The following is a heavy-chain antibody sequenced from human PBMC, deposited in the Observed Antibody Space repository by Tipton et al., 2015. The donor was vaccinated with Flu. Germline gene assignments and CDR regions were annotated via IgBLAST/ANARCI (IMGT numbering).Heavy chain of an antibody. Sequence: TLSLTCTVSGGSISNDYWSWIRQPPGKGLEWIGYIYYSGSISYNPSLKSRVTISVDTSKNQFSLKLSSVTAADTAMYYCARDSAAHYGMDVWGQGTTVTVSS. CDR1: GGSISNDY. CDR2: IYYSGSI. CDR3: ARDSAAHYGMDV. V-gene: IGHV4-59*01. D-gene: IGHD6-13*01. J-gene: IGHJ6*02.